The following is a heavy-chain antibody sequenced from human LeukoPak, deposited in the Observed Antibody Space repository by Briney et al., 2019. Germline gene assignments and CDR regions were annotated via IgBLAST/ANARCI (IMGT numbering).Heavy chain of an antibody. J-gene: IGHJ5*02. CDR2: IHYTGST. D-gene: IGHD3-22*01. Sequence: SETLSLTCSVSGGSIRDTRFYWGWIRQPPGKGLEWIGNIHYTGSTYYNPSLGSRVTIVVDTSKNQFSLNLRSVTAADTAVYFCARSSHDSTKFFDPWGQGILVTVSS. CDR3: ARSSHDSTKFFDP. V-gene: IGHV4-39*01. CDR1: GGSIRDTRFY.